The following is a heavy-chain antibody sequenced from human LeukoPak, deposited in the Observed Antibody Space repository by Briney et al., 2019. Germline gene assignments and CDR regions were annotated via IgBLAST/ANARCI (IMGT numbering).Heavy chain of an antibody. J-gene: IGHJ4*02. V-gene: IGHV1-2*02. D-gene: IGHD3-3*01. Sequence: ASVKVSCKASGYTFTGYYMHWVRQAPGQGLEWMGWINPNSGGTNYAQKFQGRVTMTRDTSISTAYMELSRLRSDDTAVYYCARQGYYDFWSGYPRPIDYWGQGTLVTVSS. CDR3: ARQGYYDFWSGYPRPIDY. CDR1: GYTFTGYY. CDR2: INPNSGGT.